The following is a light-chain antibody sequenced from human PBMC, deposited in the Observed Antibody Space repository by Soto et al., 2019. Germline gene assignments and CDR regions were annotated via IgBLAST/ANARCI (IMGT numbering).Light chain of an antibody. CDR1: RSVSSSY. Sequence: EIVLTQSPGILSLSPGERATLSCRASRSVSSSYLAWYQQKPGQAPRLLIYGASSRATGIPDRFSGSGSGTDFTLTISSLEPEDFAVYYCQQRSNWPSTFGQGTKVDIK. V-gene: IGKV3D-20*02. CDR3: QQRSNWPST. CDR2: GAS. J-gene: IGKJ1*01.